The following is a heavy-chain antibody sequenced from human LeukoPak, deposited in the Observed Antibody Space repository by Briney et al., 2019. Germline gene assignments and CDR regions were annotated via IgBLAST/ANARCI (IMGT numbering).Heavy chain of an antibody. V-gene: IGHV1-8*01. CDR3: ARTAMIVETYFDY. CDR2: TNPNSGNT. Sequence: ASVKVSCKASGYTFTSYDINWVRQATGQGLEWMGWTNPNSGNTGYAQKFQGRVTMTRNTSISTAYMELSSLRSEDTAVYYCARTAMIVETYFDYWGQGTLVTVSS. J-gene: IGHJ4*02. D-gene: IGHD3-22*01. CDR1: GYTFTSYD.